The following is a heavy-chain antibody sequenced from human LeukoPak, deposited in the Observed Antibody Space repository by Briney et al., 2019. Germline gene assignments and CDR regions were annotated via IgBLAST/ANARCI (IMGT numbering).Heavy chain of an antibody. CDR2: IHYSGST. Sequence: SETLSLTCTVSGGSISSHYWSWIRQPPGKGLEWIGYIHYSGSTNHNPSLKSQVTISVDTSKNQFSLKLSSVTAADTAVYYCARGATDWYFDLWGRGTLVTVSS. CDR3: ARGATDWYFDL. J-gene: IGHJ2*01. V-gene: IGHV4-59*11. D-gene: IGHD5-12*01. CDR1: GGSISSHY.